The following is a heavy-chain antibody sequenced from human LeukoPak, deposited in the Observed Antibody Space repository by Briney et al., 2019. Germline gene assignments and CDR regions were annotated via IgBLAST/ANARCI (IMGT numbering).Heavy chain of an antibody. Sequence: PGGSLRLSCAASGFTFSSYAMSWVRQAPGKGLEGVSAISGSGGSTYYADSVKGRFTISRDNSKNTLYLQMNSLRAEDTAVYYCARTTEMATINGFDYWGQGTLVTVSS. CDR2: ISGSGGST. CDR1: GFTFSSYA. CDR3: ARTTEMATINGFDY. D-gene: IGHD5-24*01. V-gene: IGHV3-23*01. J-gene: IGHJ4*02.